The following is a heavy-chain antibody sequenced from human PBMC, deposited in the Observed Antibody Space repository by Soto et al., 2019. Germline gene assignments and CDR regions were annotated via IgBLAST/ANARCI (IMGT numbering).Heavy chain of an antibody. V-gene: IGHV1-69*06. CDR3: ARVGGTGGYTYGLDY. CDR2: IIPVFGTG. Sequence: QVQLVQSGAEVKKPGSSVKVSCKASGGTFSSYAISWVRQAPGQGLEWMGGIIPVFGTGLYAQTFQGRVTITADKSTNTAYMELSSLRSEDTAVYFCARVGGTGGYTYGLDYWGQGTLVTVSS. CDR1: GGTFSSYA. J-gene: IGHJ4*02. D-gene: IGHD5-18*01.